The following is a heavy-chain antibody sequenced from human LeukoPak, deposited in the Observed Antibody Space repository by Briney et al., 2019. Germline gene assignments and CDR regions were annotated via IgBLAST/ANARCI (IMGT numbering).Heavy chain of an antibody. CDR1: GGSMSNYY. CDR2: IYYSGST. V-gene: IGHV4-59*08. J-gene: IGHJ4*02. Sequence: PSETPSLTCTVSGGSMSNYYWSWIRQPPGKGLEWIGYIYYSGSTNYNPSLKSRVTISVDTSKNQFSLKLSSVTAADTAVYYCARLWSGAPFDHWGQGTLVTVSS. D-gene: IGHD1-26*01. CDR3: ARLWSGAPFDH.